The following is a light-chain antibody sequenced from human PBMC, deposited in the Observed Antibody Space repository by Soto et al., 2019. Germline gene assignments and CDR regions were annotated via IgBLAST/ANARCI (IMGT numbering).Light chain of an antibody. V-gene: IGLV2-14*01. Sequence: QSALTQPASVSGSPGQSITISCTGTSSDVGGYNYVSWYQQHPGKAPKLMIYDVSNRPSGVSNRFSGSKSGNTASLTISGLQAEDEVDDYCTSYTSSRALDVVFGGGTKLTVL. J-gene: IGLJ2*01. CDR2: DVS. CDR3: TSYTSSRALDVV. CDR1: SSDVGGYNY.